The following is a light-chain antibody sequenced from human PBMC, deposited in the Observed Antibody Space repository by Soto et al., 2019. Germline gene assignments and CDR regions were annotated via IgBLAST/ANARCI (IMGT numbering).Light chain of an antibody. CDR1: QDISID. Sequence: DIQMTQSPSSLSASVGDRVTITCRASQDISIDLGWFQQKSGKAPKRLIYAASTLQSGVPSRFSGSGSGTEFTLTISILQPEDFATSYCLQHNSFPRTFGQGTQVDIK. V-gene: IGKV1-17*01. CDR2: AAS. CDR3: LQHNSFPRT. J-gene: IGKJ1*01.